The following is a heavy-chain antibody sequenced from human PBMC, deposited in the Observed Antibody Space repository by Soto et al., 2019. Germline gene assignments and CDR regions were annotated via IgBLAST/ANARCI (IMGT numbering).Heavy chain of an antibody. CDR1: GGSVSSGSYY. V-gene: IGHV4-61*01. CDR2: IYYSGST. J-gene: IGHJ5*02. CDR3: ARDGAQYYYGSRSRWFDP. D-gene: IGHD3-10*01. Sequence: SETLSLTCTVSGGSVSSGSYYWSWIRQPPGKGLEWIGYIYYSGSTNYNPSLKSRVTISVDTSKNQFSLKLSSVTAADTAVYYCARDGAQYYYGSRSRWFDPWGQGTLVTLSS.